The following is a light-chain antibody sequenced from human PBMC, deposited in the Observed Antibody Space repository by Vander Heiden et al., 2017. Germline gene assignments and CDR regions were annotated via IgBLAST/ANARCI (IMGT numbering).Light chain of an antibody. J-gene: IGKJ5*01. CDR1: QVIRND. CDR2: AAS. Sequence: QMTHSPPSLSASIGDRVTIACRASQVIRNDLGWYQQKLGKAPKLLIYAASTLETGVPSSFSGSGSGTDFTLTISSLQPEDFATYYCLKYDTAPHTFGQGTRLEIK. V-gene: IGKV1-27*01. CDR3: LKYDTAPHT.